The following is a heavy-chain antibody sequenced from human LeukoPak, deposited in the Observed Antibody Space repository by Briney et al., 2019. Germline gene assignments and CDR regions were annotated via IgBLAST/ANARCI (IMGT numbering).Heavy chain of an antibody. V-gene: IGHV3-7*01. J-gene: IGHJ4*02. Sequence: GGSLRLSCAASGFTFSTYWMSWVRQAPGKGLEWVANIKRDGSEKYYVDSVKGRFTISRDNAKNSLYLQMNSLRAEDTAVYYCARLGDYVWGSYRYSLDYWGQGTLVTVSS. CDR2: IKRDGSEK. D-gene: IGHD3-16*02. CDR3: ARLGDYVWGSYRYSLDY. CDR1: GFTFSTYW.